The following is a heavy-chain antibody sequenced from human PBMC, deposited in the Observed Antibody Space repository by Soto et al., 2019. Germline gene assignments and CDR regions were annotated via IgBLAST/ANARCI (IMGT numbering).Heavy chain of an antibody. J-gene: IGHJ3*02. CDR1: GDSVSSNSAA. CDR2: TYYRSKWYN. CDR3: ARALSYDILTGVDAFDI. Sequence: QSQTLSLTCAISGDSVSSNSAAWNWIRQSPSRGLEWLGRTYYRSKWYNDYAVSVKSRITINPDTSKNQFSLQLNSVTPEDTAVYYCARALSYDILTGVDAFDIWGQGTMVTVSS. D-gene: IGHD3-9*01. V-gene: IGHV6-1*01.